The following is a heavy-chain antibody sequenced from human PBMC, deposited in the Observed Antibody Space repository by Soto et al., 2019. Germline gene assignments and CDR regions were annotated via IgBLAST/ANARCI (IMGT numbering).Heavy chain of an antibody. CDR2: LYYSGNT. CDR3: AKHRDYVGMDV. V-gene: IGHV4-39*01. CDR1: GGSISSSGCY. D-gene: IGHD3-16*01. Sequence: SETLSLTCTVSGGSISSSGCYWGWIRQPPGKGLEWVGSLYYSGNTYYNPSLKSRVTMSIDTSKSQFSLQLRSLTAADTAVYYCAKHRDYVGMDVWGQGTAVTVYS. J-gene: IGHJ6*02.